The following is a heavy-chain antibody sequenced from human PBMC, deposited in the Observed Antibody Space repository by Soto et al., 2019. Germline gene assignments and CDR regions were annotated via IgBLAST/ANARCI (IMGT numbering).Heavy chain of an antibody. V-gene: IGHV3-23*01. CDR1: GFTFSSYA. CDR2: ISGSGGST. D-gene: IGHD3-3*01. CDR3: AKHGLRFLEWFLPRARFDY. J-gene: IGHJ4*02. Sequence: PGGSLRLSCAASGFTFSSYAMSWVRQAPGKGLEWVSAISGSGGSTYYADSVKGRFTISRDNSKNTLYLQMNSLRAEDTAVYYCAKHGLRFLEWFLPRARFDYWGQGTLVTVSS.